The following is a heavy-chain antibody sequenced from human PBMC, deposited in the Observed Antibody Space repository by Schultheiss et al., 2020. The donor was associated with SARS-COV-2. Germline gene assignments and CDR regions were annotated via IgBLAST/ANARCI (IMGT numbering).Heavy chain of an antibody. CDR2: ISHNRIT. CDR3: ARGAYSTAMDV. V-gene: IGHV4-34*01. D-gene: IGHD2-15*01. CDR1: GGSFSGYY. Sequence: LSCAVYGGSFSGYYLSWIRQPPGKGLEWIGEISHNRITNYNPSLKSRLTISGDTSKNQFSLKLSSVTAADTAVYYCARGAYSTAMDVWGQGTTVTVS. J-gene: IGHJ6*02.